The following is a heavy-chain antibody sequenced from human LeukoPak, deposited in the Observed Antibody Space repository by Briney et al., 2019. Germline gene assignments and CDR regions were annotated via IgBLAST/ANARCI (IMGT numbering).Heavy chain of an antibody. CDR1: GFTFSSYT. CDR2: ITSSSSYI. Sequence: GGSLRLSCAASGFTFSSYTMNWVRQAPGKGLEWVSSITSSSSYIYYADSVKGRFTISRGNAKNSLYLQMNSLRAEDTAVYYCATNGDSRSGYDSIDYWGQGTLVTVSS. CDR3: ATNGDSRSGYDSIDY. V-gene: IGHV3-21*01. D-gene: IGHD5-12*01. J-gene: IGHJ4*02.